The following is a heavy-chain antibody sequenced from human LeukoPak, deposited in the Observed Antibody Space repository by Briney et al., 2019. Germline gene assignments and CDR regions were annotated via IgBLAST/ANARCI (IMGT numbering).Heavy chain of an antibody. D-gene: IGHD2-2*03. V-gene: IGHV4-31*03. CDR1: GGSISSGGYY. Sequence: PSETLSLTCTVSGGSISSGGYYWSWIRQHPGKGLEWIGYIYYSGSTYYNPSLKSRVTMSVDTSKNQFSLKLSSVTAADTAVYYCARVIRPGYCSSTSCRGVLWFDPWGQGTLVTVSS. CDR3: ARVIRPGYCSSTSCRGVLWFDP. CDR2: IYYSGST. J-gene: IGHJ5*02.